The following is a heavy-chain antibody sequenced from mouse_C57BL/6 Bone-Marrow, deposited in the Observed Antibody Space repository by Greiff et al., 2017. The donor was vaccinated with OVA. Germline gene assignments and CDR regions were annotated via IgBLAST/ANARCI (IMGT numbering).Heavy chain of an antibody. CDR2: IYPGDGDT. J-gene: IGHJ3*01. V-gene: IGHV1-80*01. CDR3: ASGYDETWFAY. CDR1: GYAFSSYW. D-gene: IGHD2-2*01. Sequence: QVHVKQSGAELVKPGASVKISCKASGYAFSSYWMNWVKQRPGKGLEWIGQIYPGDGDTNYNGKFKGKATLTADKSSSTAYMQLSSLTSEDSAVYFCASGYDETWFAYWGQGTLVTVSA.